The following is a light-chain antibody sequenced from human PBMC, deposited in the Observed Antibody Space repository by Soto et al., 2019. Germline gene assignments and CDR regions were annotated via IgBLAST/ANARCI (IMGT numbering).Light chain of an antibody. CDR2: EVS. Sequence: QSVLTQPPSASGSPGQLVTISCTGTSSDVGGYNYVSWYQQYPGKAPKLMIYEVSKRPSGVPDRFSGSKSGNTASLTVSGLQAEDEADYYCSSYAGSNNWVFGGGTKLTVL. V-gene: IGLV2-8*01. CDR1: SSDVGGYNY. J-gene: IGLJ3*02. CDR3: SSYAGSNNWV.